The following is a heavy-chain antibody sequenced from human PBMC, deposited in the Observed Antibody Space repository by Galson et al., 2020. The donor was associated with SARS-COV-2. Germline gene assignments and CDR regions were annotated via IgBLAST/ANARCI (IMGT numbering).Heavy chain of an antibody. J-gene: IGHJ4*02. CDR1: GDSVSSETAA. V-gene: IGHV6-1*01. CDR3: ARNCGTGTTGCDY. D-gene: IGHD1-1*01. CDR2: TYHRSKWYN. Sequence: SQTLSLTCAISGDSVSSETAAWNWIRQSPSRGLEWLGRTYHRSKWYNGYATSVKSRIVISPDTSKNQFSLQLNSVTPEDTAVYYCARNCGTGTTGCDYWGQGTLVTVSS.